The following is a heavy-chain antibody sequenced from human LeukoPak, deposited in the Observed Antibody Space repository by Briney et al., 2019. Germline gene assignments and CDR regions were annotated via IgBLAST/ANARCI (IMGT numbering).Heavy chain of an antibody. J-gene: IGHJ5*02. D-gene: IGHD4-17*01. CDR1: GGSFSGYY. CDR3: ARASVIMTTVTNWFDP. Sequence: SETLSVTCAVYGGSFSGYYWSWIRQPPGKGLEWIGEINHSGSTNYNPSLKSRVTISVDTSKNQFSLKLSSVTAADTAVYYCARASVIMTTVTNWFDPWGQGTLVTVSS. V-gene: IGHV4-34*01. CDR2: INHSGST.